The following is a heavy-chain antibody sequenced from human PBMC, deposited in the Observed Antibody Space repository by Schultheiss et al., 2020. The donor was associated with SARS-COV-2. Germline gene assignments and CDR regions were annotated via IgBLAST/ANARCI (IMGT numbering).Heavy chain of an antibody. V-gene: IGHV3-23*01. CDR2: ISGSGGST. J-gene: IGHJ6*02. Sequence: GGSLRLSCAASRFTFSDYYMSWIRQAPGKGLEWVSAISGSGGSTYYADSVKGRFTISRDNSKNTLYLQMNSLRAEDTAVYYCAKGGSSWYYDGMDVWGQGTTVTVSS. CDR3: AKGGSSWYYDGMDV. D-gene: IGHD6-13*01. CDR1: RFTFSDYY.